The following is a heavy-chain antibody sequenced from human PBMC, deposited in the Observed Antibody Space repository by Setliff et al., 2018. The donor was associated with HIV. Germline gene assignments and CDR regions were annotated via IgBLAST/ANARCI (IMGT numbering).Heavy chain of an antibody. D-gene: IGHD1-1*01. CDR2: IIPIFGTA. Sequence: ASVKVSCKASGGTFSSYAISWVRQAPGQGLEWMGGIIPIFGTANYAQKFQGRVTITADESTSTVYMELSSLRSDDTAVYYCATGLSSTDPSSNSWGQGTPVTVSS. CDR3: ATGLSSTDPSSNS. V-gene: IGHV1-69*13. J-gene: IGHJ4*02. CDR1: GGTFSSYA.